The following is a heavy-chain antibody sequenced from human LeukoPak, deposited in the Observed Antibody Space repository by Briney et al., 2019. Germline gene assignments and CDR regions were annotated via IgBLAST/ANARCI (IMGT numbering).Heavy chain of an antibody. V-gene: IGHV4-34*01. CDR1: GGSFSGYY. CDR3: ARGGCSSTSCSIFDY. J-gene: IGHJ4*02. Sequence: PSETLSLTCAVYGGSFSGYYWTWIRQPPGKGLEWIGEINHSGSTNYSPSLKSRVTISVDTSKNQFSLNLSSVTAADTAVYYCARGGCSSTSCSIFDYWGQGTLVTVSS. D-gene: IGHD2-2*01. CDR2: INHSGST.